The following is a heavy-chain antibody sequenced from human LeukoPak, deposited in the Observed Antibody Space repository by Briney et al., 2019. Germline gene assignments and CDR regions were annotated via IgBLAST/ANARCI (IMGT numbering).Heavy chain of an antibody. V-gene: IGHV1-2*02. J-gene: IGHJ6*03. Sequence: ASVKVSCKASGYTFTDYYMPWVRQAPGQGLEWMGWINPNSGGTNYAQKFQGRVTMTRDTSISTAYMELSRLRSDDTAVYYCARGEYSSSSGVYYYYMDVWGKGTTVTVSS. CDR2: INPNSGGT. D-gene: IGHD6-6*01. CDR1: GYTFTDYY. CDR3: ARGEYSSSSGVYYYYMDV.